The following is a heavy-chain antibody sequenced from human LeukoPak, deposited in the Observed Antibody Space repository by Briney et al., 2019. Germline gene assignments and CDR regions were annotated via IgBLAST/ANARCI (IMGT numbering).Heavy chain of an antibody. CDR1: GSTFSNYE. CDR2: ISTSGSTI. D-gene: IGHD1-1*01. CDR3: ATGTIYY. V-gene: IGHV3-48*03. J-gene: IGHJ4*02. Sequence: PGGPLRLSCAASGSTFSNYEVNWVRQAPGKGLEWVSYISTSGSTIYYADSVKGRFTISRDNAKNSVYLQMNSLRAEDTAVYYCATGTIYYWGQGALVTVSS.